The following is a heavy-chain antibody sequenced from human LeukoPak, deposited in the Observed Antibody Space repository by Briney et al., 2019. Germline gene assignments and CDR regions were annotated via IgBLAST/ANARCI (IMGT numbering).Heavy chain of an antibody. V-gene: IGHV3-48*03. D-gene: IGHD1-26*01. J-gene: IGHJ4*02. CDR1: GFTFSSYE. CDR3: ARAEGASLY. Sequence: GGSLRLSCAASGFTFSSYEMNWVRQAPGKGLEWVSYITTSGSAIYYADSVKGRFTISRDNAKNSLSLQMNSLRAEDTAVYYCARAEGASLYWGQGTLVTVSS. CDR2: ITTSGSAI.